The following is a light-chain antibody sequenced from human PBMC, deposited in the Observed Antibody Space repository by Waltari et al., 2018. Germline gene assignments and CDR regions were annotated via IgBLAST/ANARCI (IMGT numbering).Light chain of an antibody. CDR3: QQYGSSPGT. Sequence: EIVLTQSPDTLSLSPGERATLSCRASQSVSSPYLAWYQQKPGQAPRLLIYGASSRATGIPDRFSGSGSGTDFTLTISRLEPEDFAVYYCQQYGSSPGTFGLGTTVEIK. V-gene: IGKV3-20*01. CDR2: GAS. J-gene: IGKJ1*01. CDR1: QSVSSPY.